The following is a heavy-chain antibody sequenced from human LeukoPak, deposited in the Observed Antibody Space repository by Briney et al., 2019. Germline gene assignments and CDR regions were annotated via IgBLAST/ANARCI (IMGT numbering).Heavy chain of an antibody. Sequence: GESLKISCQASGYIFTKYWIAWVRQMPEKGLEWMAIIYPGDSDARYSPSLQGHVTISADKSISTAYLQWSSLKASDTAMYYCARRVTLSTVTTEGFDYWGQGTLVTVSS. CDR1: GYIFTKYW. CDR3: ARRVTLSTVTTEGFDY. V-gene: IGHV5-51*01. J-gene: IGHJ4*02. CDR2: IYPGDSDA. D-gene: IGHD4-17*01.